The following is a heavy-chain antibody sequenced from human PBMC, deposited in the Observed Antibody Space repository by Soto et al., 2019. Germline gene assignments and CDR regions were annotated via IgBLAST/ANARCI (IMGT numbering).Heavy chain of an antibody. J-gene: IGHJ6*02. CDR3: TTARMAAYYGMDV. CDR2: IKSKTDGGTT. Sequence: GGSLRLSCAASGFTFSNAWMSWVRQAPGKGLEWVGRIKSKTDGGTTDYAAPVKGRFTISRDDSKNTLYLQMNSLKTEDTAVYYCTTARMAAYYGMDVWGQGTTVTVSS. V-gene: IGHV3-15*01. CDR1: GFTFSNAW. D-gene: IGHD6-19*01.